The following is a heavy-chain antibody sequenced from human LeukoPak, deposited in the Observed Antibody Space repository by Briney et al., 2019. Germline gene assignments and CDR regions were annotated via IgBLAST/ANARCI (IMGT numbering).Heavy chain of an antibody. D-gene: IGHD3-10*01. J-gene: IGHJ4*02. V-gene: IGHV3-23*01. CDR2: SGSGGST. Sequence: SGSGGSTYYADSVKGRFTISRDNSKNTLYLQMNSLRAEDTAVYYCAKVPYYYGSGSSVYWGQGTLVTVSS. CDR3: AKVPYYYGSGSSVY.